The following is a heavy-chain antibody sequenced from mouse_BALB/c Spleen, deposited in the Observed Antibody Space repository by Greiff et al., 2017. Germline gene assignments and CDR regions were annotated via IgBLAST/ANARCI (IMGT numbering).Heavy chain of an antibody. CDR1: GYSITSDYA. Sequence: ESGPGLVKPSQSLSLTCTVTGYSITSDYAWNWIRQFPGNKLEWMGYISYSGSTSYNPSLKSRISITRDTSKNQFFLQLNSVTTEDTATYYCASMITTPYAMDYWGQGTSVTVAS. CDR2: ISYSGST. V-gene: IGHV3-2*02. CDR3: ASMITTPYAMDY. J-gene: IGHJ4*01. D-gene: IGHD2-4*01.